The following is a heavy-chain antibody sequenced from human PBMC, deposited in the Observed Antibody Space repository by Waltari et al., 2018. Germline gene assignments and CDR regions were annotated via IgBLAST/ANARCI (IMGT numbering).Heavy chain of an antibody. CDR1: GFSFRTYW. J-gene: IGHJ6*02. Sequence: EEQLLESGGGLVQPGDSLRLSCAASGFSFRTYWMNWVPPAPGKGLVWGECISNDETSISYAECVKGRFTISRDNAKNKLELQMKRLRAEETAVYYCARLAPRTYRSPVPGRHYYYGMDVWGQGTTVTVSS. CDR3: ARLAPRTYRSPVPGRHYYYGMDV. V-gene: IGHV3-74*01. CDR2: ISNDETSI. D-gene: IGHD3-10*01.